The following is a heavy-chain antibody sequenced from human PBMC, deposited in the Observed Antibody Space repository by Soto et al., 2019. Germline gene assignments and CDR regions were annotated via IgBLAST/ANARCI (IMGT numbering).Heavy chain of an antibody. Sequence: QITLKESGPTLVKPTETLTLTCTFSGFSLSTSGVGVAWIRQPPGRALEWLALIYWDDDRRYNPSLKSRLTIIMGTSKDHVVLTMTNMDPVDTGTYYCAHRVIWRPSDWTLGWYDPWGQGTPVIVDS. D-gene: IGHD3-9*01. CDR1: GFSLSTSGVG. CDR2: IYWDDDR. V-gene: IGHV2-5*02. CDR3: AHRVIWRPSDWTLGWYDP. J-gene: IGHJ5*02.